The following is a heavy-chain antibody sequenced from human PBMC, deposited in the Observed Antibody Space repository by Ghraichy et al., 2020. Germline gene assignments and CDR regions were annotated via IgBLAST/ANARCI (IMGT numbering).Heavy chain of an antibody. Sequence: SVKVSCKASGGTFSSYAISWVRQAPGQGLEWMGGIIPIFGTANYAQKFRGRVTITADESTSTAYMELSSLRSEDTAVYYCARGTYYYDSSGYQYNWFDPWGQGTLVTVSS. V-gene: IGHV1-69*13. D-gene: IGHD3-22*01. CDR3: ARGTYYYDSSGYQYNWFDP. CDR1: GGTFSSYA. CDR2: IIPIFGTA. J-gene: IGHJ5*02.